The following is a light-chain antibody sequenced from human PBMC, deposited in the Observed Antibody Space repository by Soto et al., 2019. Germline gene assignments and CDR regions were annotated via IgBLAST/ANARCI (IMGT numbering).Light chain of an antibody. J-gene: IGKJ2*01. V-gene: IGKV3-20*01. Sequence: EIVLTQSPGTLSLSPGERATLSCRASQSVSSCYLAWYQQKPGQTPRLLIYGASIRATASTDRFSGSGSGTDFTLTISRLEPKDGAVDYCQQYDSSPYTFGQGTKLEIK. CDR2: GAS. CDR1: QSVSSCY. CDR3: QQYDSSPYT.